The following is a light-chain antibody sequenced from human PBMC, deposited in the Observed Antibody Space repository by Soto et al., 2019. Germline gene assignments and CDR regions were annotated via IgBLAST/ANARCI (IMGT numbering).Light chain of an antibody. V-gene: IGKV3-11*01. CDR2: DAS. J-gene: IGKJ4*01. CDR1: QSVTSY. CDR3: QQRYTWPLT. Sequence: EIVLTQSPATLSLSPGERATLSCRASQSVTSYLAWYQQKPGQTPRLLIYDASNRATGIPARFSGSGSGTDFTLTISSLEPEDFAVYSCQQRYTWPLTFGGGTKVEIK.